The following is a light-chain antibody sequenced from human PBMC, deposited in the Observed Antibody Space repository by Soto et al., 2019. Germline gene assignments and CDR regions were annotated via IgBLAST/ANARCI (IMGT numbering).Light chain of an antibody. CDR1: QSVSSSY. J-gene: IGKJ1*01. V-gene: IGKV3-15*01. Sequence: EIVLTQSPCTLSLSPGERATLSCRAIQSVSSSYLAWYQQKPGQAPRLLIYGFSSTRATGIPARFSGSGSGTEFTLTISSLQSEDFAVYYCQQYNNWPQTFGQGTKVDIK. CDR2: GFSS. CDR3: QQYNNWPQT.